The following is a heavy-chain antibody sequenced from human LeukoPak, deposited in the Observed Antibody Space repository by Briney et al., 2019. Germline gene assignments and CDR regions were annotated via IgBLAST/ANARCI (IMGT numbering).Heavy chain of an antibody. V-gene: IGHV3-23*01. CDR1: GFTFSSYA. CDR3: AKVREDDYVWGSYPLAFDI. D-gene: IGHD3-16*02. CDR2: ISGSGGST. J-gene: IGHJ3*02. Sequence: PGGSLRLSCAASGFTFSSYAMSWVRQAPGKGLEWVSAISGSGGSTYYADSVKGRFTISRDNSKNTLYLQMNSLRAEDTAVYYCAKVREDDYVWGSYPLAFDIWGQGTMVTVSS.